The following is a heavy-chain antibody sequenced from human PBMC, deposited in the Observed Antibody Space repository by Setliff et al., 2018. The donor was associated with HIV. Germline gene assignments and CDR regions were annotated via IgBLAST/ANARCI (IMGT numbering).Heavy chain of an antibody. CDR3: AWGMTAIPEY. J-gene: IGHJ4*02. D-gene: IGHD2-21*02. V-gene: IGHV4-59*01. CDR2: MCHNENGVTT. Sequence: SETLSLTCIVSGGSMDNYYWNWVRQPPGKGPEWIGNMCHNENGVTTNQNPSLKSRVVMYLDRTKNEFSLSHFSATTADTAVYYCAWGMTAIPEYWGQGTLVTVSS. CDR1: GGSMDNYY.